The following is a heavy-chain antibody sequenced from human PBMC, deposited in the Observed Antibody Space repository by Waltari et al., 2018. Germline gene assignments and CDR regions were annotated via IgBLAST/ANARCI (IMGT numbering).Heavy chain of an antibody. CDR2: IYHSGST. D-gene: IGHD3-10*01. CDR3: AREGGYYGSGSYLVGWFDP. CDR1: GYSISSGYY. V-gene: IGHV4-38-2*02. Sequence: QVQLQESGPGLVKPSETLSLTCAVSGYSISSGYYWGWIRQPPGQGLEWIGSIYHSGSTYYNPSLKSRVTISVDTSKNQFSLKLSSVTAADTAVYYCAREGGYYGSGSYLVGWFDPWGQGTLVTVSS. J-gene: IGHJ5*02.